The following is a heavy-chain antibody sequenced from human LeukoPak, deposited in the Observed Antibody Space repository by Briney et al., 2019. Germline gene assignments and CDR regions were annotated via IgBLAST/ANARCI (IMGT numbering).Heavy chain of an antibody. V-gene: IGHV3-7*01. CDR1: GFTFSSYW. D-gene: IGHD3-9*01. CDR3: ARDTGPYYDILTGYPNFQY. Sequence: GGSLRLSCAASGFTFSSYWMSWVRQAPGKGLEWVANIKQEGSEKYYVDSVKGRFTISRDNAKNSLYLQMNSLRAEDTAVYYCARDTGPYYDILTGYPNFQYWGQGTLVTVSS. CDR2: IKQEGSEK. J-gene: IGHJ1*01.